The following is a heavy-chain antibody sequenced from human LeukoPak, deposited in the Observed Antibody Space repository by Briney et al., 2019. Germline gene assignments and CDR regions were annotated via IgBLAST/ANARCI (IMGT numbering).Heavy chain of an antibody. CDR1: GYTFTSYA. CDR3: ARKGYYYDSSGYYYWFDP. D-gene: IGHD3-22*01. Sequence: ASVKVSCKASGYTFTSYAMHWVRQAPGQRLEWMGWINAGNGNTKYSQKFQGRVTITRDTSASTAYMELSSLRSEDTAVYYCARKGYYYDSSGYYYWFDPWGQGTLVTVSS. CDR2: INAGNGNT. V-gene: IGHV1-3*01. J-gene: IGHJ5*02.